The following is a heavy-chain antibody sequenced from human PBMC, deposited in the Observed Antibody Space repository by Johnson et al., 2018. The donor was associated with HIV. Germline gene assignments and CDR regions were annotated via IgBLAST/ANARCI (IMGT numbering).Heavy chain of an antibody. CDR1: GFTVSSNY. J-gene: IGHJ3*02. Sequence: VQVVESGGGLIQPGGSLRLSCAASGFTVSSNYMSWVRQAPGKGLEWVSVIYSGGSTYYADSVTGRFTISRDNSKNTPYLQMNRLRAEDTAVYYCARGDLSDASFHIWGQGTMVTVSS. CDR2: IYSGGST. V-gene: IGHV3-53*01. CDR3: ARGDLSDASFHI.